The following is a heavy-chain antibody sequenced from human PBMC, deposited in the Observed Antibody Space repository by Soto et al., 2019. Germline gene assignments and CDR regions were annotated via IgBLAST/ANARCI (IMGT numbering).Heavy chain of an antibody. J-gene: IGHJ4*02. CDR2: INHSGST. CDR1: GGSFSGYY. V-gene: IGHV4-34*01. CDR3: ARDPIGYCSGGSCYDY. Sequence: SETLSLTCAVYGGSFSGYYWSWIRQPPGKGLEWIGEINHSGSTNYNPSLKSRVTISVDTSKNQFSLKLSSVTAADTAVYYCARDPIGYCSGGSCYDYWGQGTLDTLSS. D-gene: IGHD2-15*01.